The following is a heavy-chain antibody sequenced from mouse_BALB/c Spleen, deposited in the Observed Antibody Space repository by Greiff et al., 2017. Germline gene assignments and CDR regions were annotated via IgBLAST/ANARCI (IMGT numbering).Heavy chain of an antibody. CDR1: GYTFTDYD. Sequence: QVQLQQSGPELVKPGASVKMSCKASGYTFTDYDISWVKQRTGQGLEWIGEIYPGSGSTYYNEKFKGKATLTADKSSNTAYMQLSSLTSEDSAVYFCARGNYYYGSSLYYFDYWGQGTTLTVSS. CDR3: ARGNYYYGSSLYYFDY. J-gene: IGHJ2*01. D-gene: IGHD1-1*01. V-gene: IGHV1-77*01. CDR2: IYPGSGST.